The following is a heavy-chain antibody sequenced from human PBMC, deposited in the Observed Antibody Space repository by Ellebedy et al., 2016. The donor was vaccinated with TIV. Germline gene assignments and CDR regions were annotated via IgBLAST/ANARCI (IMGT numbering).Heavy chain of an antibody. J-gene: IGHJ6*02. CDR1: GYTFTGYY. D-gene: IGHD2-21*02. CDR2: INPNSGGT. Sequence: AASVKVSCKASGYTFTGYYMHWVRQAPGQGLEWMGWINPNSGGTNYAQKFQGRVTMTRDTSTSTVYMELSSLRSEDTAVYYCARDKPHNCGGDCSYGMDVWGQGTTVTVSS. CDR3: ARDKPHNCGGDCSYGMDV. V-gene: IGHV1-2*02.